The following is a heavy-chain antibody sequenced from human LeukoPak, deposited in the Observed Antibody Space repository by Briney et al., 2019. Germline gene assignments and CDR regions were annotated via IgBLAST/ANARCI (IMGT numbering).Heavy chain of an antibody. Sequence: GGSLRLSCAASGFTFSSFWMSWFRQAPGKGLEYMADINEDGSEKHYVDSVRGRFIISRDNSKNTLYLQMNSLRAEDTAVYYCAKLTLLGYCSGGSCYDRRVFDYWGQGTLVTVSS. D-gene: IGHD2-15*01. V-gene: IGHV3-7*03. CDR1: GFTFSSFW. CDR3: AKLTLLGYCSGGSCYDRRVFDY. CDR2: INEDGSEK. J-gene: IGHJ4*02.